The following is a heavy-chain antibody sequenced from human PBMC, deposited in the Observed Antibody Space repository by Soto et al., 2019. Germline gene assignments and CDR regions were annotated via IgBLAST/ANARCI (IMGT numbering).Heavy chain of an antibody. J-gene: IGHJ5*02. D-gene: IGHD3-3*01. CDR3: SRAKYDFWSVSFDP. CDR2: ISSSGSPI. Sequence: GGSLRLSCAASGFTFSSFEMNWVRQAPGKGLEWVSYISSSGSPIYYADSVKGRFTISRDNAQNSLYLQMNSLRAEDTAVYYCSRAKYDFWSVSFDPWGQGTLVTV. V-gene: IGHV3-48*03. CDR1: GFTFSSFE.